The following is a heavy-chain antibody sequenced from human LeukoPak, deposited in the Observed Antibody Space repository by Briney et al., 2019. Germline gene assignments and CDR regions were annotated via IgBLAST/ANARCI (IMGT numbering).Heavy chain of an antibody. CDR2: MNPNSGNT. J-gene: IGHJ4*02. CDR1: GYTFTSYD. CDR3: AGGSFYQLLCLVY. Sequence: ASVKVSCKASGYTFTSYDINWVRQATGQGLEWMGWMNPNSGNTGYAQKFQGRVTMTRNTSISTAYMELSSLRSEDTAVYYCAGGSFYQLLCLVYWGQGTLVTVSS. V-gene: IGHV1-8*01. D-gene: IGHD2-2*01.